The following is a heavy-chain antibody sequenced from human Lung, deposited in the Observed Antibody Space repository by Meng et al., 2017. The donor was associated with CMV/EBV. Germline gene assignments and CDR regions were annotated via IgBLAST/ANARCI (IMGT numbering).Heavy chain of an antibody. CDR2: ISSSSSTI. V-gene: IGHV3-48*04. CDR3: ARDHCSSTSCYLYYYYYYGMDV. D-gene: IGHD2-2*01. Sequence: GGSLRLXCAASGFTFSSYSMNWVRQAPGKGLEWVSYISSSSSTIYYAASVKGRFTISRDNANNSPYLQRNSMRAEDTAVYYCARDHCSSTSCYLYYYYYYGMDVWGQGPSVPFSS. J-gene: IGHJ6*02. CDR1: GFTFSSYS.